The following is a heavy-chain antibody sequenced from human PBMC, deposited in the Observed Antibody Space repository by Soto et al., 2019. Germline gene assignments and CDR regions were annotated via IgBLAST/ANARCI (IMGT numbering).Heavy chain of an antibody. V-gene: IGHV5-10-1*01. D-gene: IGHD2-8*01. CDR2: VDPRDSYA. Sequence: GESLKISCQASGYSFTTFWITWVRQMPGKGLEWMGTVDPRDSYAKYSPSFQGHVSISADKSTSTAYLQWSSLKASDTAIYHCGRQYCTTTTCDGWFDPWGQGTLVTVSS. J-gene: IGHJ5*02. CDR3: GRQYCTTTTCDGWFDP. CDR1: GYSFTTFW.